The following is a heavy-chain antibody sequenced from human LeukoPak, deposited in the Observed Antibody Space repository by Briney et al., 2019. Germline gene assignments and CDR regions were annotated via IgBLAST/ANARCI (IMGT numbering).Heavy chain of an antibody. CDR2: INKDGSNT. D-gene: IGHD5-24*01. J-gene: IGHJ3*02. CDR1: GFTFSGHW. CDR3: TRGLSPLEAFDI. V-gene: IGHV3-74*01. Sequence: GGSLRLSCSASGFTFSGHWMHWVRQAPGKGLVWVSRINKDGSNTIYADSVKGRLTTSRADAKNMLYLQINSLRAEDTAVYYCTRGLSPLEAFDIWGQGTMVTVSS.